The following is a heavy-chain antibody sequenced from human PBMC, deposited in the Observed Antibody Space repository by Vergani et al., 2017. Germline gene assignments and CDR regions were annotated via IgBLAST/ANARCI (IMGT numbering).Heavy chain of an antibody. CDR3: ARLYGRDSSGSKYFDY. V-gene: IGHV5-51*01. J-gene: IGHJ4*02. CDR1: GYSFTNYW. CDR2: IHPADSDT. D-gene: IGHD3-22*01. Sequence: EVHLVQSGAEVQKPGESLKISCQISGYSFTNYWIGWVRQMPGKGLEWMGNIHPADSDTRYSPSFQGQVTISVDKSLSTAYLQRSSLRASDSAMYYCARLYGRDSSGSKYFDYLVQGTLVTVSS.